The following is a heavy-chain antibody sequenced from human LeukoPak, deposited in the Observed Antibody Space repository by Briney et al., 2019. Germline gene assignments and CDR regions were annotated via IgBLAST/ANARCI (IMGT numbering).Heavy chain of an antibody. CDR2: IRYDGSNK. Sequence: GGSLRLSCAASGFTFISYGMHWVRQAPGKGLEWVTFIRYDGSNKYYADSVKGRITISRDNSKNTVYLQMNSLRAEDTAVYYCAKDWDDYYGSGNTFDYWGQGTLVTVSS. J-gene: IGHJ4*02. CDR1: GFTFISYG. CDR3: AKDWDDYYGSGNTFDY. V-gene: IGHV3-30*02. D-gene: IGHD3-10*01.